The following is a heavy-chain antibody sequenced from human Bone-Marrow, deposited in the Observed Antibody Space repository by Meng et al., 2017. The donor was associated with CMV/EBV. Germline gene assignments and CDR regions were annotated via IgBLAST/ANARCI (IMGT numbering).Heavy chain of an antibody. D-gene: IGHD3-3*01. CDR3: ARAPSPGGAYYGFWTDSYTPSPFDY. CDR2: MNPNSGNT. Sequence: ASVKVSCKASGYTFTSYDIHWVRQATGQGLEWMGWMNPNSGNTGYAQKFQGRVTMTRNTSISTAYMALSSLRSEDTAVYYCARAPSPGGAYYGFWTDSYTPSPFDYWGQGTLVTVSS. CDR1: GYTFTSYD. V-gene: IGHV1-8*02. J-gene: IGHJ4*02.